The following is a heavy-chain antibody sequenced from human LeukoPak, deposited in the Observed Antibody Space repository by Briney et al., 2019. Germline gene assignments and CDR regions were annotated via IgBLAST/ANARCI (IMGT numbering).Heavy chain of an antibody. Sequence: SETLSLTCAVYGGSFRGHYWTWIRQPPGKGLEWIGEINHRGSTKYNPSLKSRVTISVDTSKNQISLKLSSVTAAGTAVYYCARGSEAVAGTWFFDSWGQGTLVTVSS. CDR2: INHRGST. CDR1: GGSFRGHY. D-gene: IGHD6-19*01. J-gene: IGHJ4*02. V-gene: IGHV4-34*01. CDR3: ARGSEAVAGTWFFDS.